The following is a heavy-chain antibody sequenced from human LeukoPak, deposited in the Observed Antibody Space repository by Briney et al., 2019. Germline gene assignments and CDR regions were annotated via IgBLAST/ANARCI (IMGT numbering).Heavy chain of an antibody. V-gene: IGHV3-21*04. CDR3: ANHPPTSSSWYFDY. CDR1: GFTFSDYS. CDR2: ISSSSRYI. D-gene: IGHD6-13*01. J-gene: IGHJ4*02. Sequence: GGSLRLSCEASGFTFSDYSINWVRQAPGKGLEWVSSISSSSRYIYYADSVKGRFTISRDNSKNTLYLQMNSLRAEGTAVYYCANHPPTSSSWYFDYWGQGTLVTVSS.